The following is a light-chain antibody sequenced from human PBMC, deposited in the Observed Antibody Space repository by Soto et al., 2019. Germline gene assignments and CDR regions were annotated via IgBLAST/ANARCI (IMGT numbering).Light chain of an antibody. CDR1: SSDIGAYNY. CDR3: SSFTKSSNYV. Sequence: QSVLTQPASVSGSPGQSITISCTGTSSDIGAYNYVSWYQQYPGRAPKLMIYEVNNRPSGVSNRFSGSKSGNTASLTISGLQAEDDADYYCSSFTKSSNYVVGVGTKVT. CDR2: EVN. V-gene: IGLV2-14*01. J-gene: IGLJ1*01.